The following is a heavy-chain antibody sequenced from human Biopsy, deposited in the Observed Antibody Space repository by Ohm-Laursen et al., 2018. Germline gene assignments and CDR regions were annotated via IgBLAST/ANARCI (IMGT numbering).Heavy chain of an antibody. CDR1: GYTFTSYD. J-gene: IGHJ6*02. Sequence: SVKVSCKPSGYTFTSYDINWVRQATGQGLEWMGWMNPNSGNTDYAQKFQGRVTMTRNTSISTAYMELNSLRSEDTAVYYCARGSFWFGGNYYYYGMDVWGQGTTVTASS. CDR2: MNPNSGNT. V-gene: IGHV1-8*01. CDR3: ARGSFWFGGNYYYYGMDV. D-gene: IGHD3-10*01.